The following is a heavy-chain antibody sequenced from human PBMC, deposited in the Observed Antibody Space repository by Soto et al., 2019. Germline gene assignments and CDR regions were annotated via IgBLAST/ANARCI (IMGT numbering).Heavy chain of an antibody. CDR3: ARGAAAAGRFDP. CDR1: GGSISSGGYY. CDR2: IYYSGST. V-gene: IGHV4-31*03. D-gene: IGHD6-13*01. J-gene: IGHJ5*02. Sequence: SETLSLTCTVSGGSISSGGYYWSWIRQHPGKGLEWIGYIYYSGSTYYNPSLKSRVTISVDTSKNQFSLKLSSVTATDTAVYYCARGAAAAGRFDPWGQGTLVTVSS.